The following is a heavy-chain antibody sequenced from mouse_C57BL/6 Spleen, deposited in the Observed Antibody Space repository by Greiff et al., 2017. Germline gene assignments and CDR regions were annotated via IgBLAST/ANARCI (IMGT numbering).Heavy chain of an antibody. D-gene: IGHD1-1*01. V-gene: IGHV1-39*01. CDR3: ARYHYGSSHYAMDY. Sequence: EVQLVESGPELVKPGASVKISCKASGYSFTDYNMNWVKQSNGKSLEWIGVINPNYGTTSYNQKFKGKATLTVDQSSSTAYMQLNSLTSEDSAVYYCARYHYGSSHYAMDYWGQGTSVTVSS. J-gene: IGHJ4*01. CDR2: INPNYGTT. CDR1: GYSFTDYN.